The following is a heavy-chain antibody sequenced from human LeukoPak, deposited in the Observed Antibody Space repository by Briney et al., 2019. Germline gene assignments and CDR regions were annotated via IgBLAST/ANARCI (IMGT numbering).Heavy chain of an antibody. CDR1: GFTFDDYG. CDR3: ARALYYDYWSGSPDDAFDI. CDR2: INWNGGST. D-gene: IGHD3-3*01. J-gene: IGHJ3*02. Sequence: GGSLRLSCAASGFTFDDYGMSWVRQAPGKGLEWVSGINWNGGSTGYADSVKGRFTISRDNAKNSLYLQMNSLRAEDTALYHCARALYYDYWSGSPDDAFDIWGQGTMVTVSS. V-gene: IGHV3-20*01.